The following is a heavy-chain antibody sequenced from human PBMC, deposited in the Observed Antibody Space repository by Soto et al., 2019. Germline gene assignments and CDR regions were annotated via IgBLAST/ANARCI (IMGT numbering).Heavy chain of an antibody. V-gene: IGHV1-18*01. Sequence: QVQLVQSGGEVKKPGASVKVSCKSSGYTFSTYAISWVRQAPGQGLERMGWINPDNGKTNYAQRFQGRVTMTTDTSTKTVYMELKSLRSDDTAMYFCARDGSSGYYDDYYYGMDVWGQGTTVTVSS. D-gene: IGHD3-22*01. CDR2: INPDNGKT. CDR1: GYTFSTYA. J-gene: IGHJ6*02. CDR3: ARDGSSGYYDDYYYGMDV.